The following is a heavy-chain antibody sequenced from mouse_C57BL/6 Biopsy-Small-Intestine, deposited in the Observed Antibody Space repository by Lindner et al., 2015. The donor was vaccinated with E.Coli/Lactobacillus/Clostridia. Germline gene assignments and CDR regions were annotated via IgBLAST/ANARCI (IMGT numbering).Heavy chain of an antibody. CDR1: GYTFIDYY. CDR2: INPNSGGT. V-gene: IGHV1-18*01. Sequence: SVKVSCKASGYTFIDYYMYWVRLAPGQGLEWMGRINPNSGGTNYAQKFQGRVTMTRDTSISTAYMELSRLRSDDTAVYFCARSDYIWGSNPMGLEYWGQGTLVTVSS. D-gene: IGHD2-4*01. CDR3: ARSDYIWGSNPMGLEY. J-gene: IGHJ4*01.